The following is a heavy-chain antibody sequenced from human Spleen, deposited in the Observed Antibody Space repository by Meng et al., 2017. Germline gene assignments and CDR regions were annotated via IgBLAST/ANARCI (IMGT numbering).Heavy chain of an antibody. CDR1: GYSFTSYL. Sequence: GESLKISCKASGYSFTSYLIGWVRQMPGKGLEWMGSIYPGHSETRYSWSFQGQVTISADKSISTAYLQWNSLKASDTAIYYCVRHHYYGLGSQPAFWGQGTLVTVSS. CDR2: IYPGHSET. J-gene: IGHJ4*02. V-gene: IGHV5-51*01. CDR3: VRHHYYGLGSQPAF. D-gene: IGHD3-10*01.